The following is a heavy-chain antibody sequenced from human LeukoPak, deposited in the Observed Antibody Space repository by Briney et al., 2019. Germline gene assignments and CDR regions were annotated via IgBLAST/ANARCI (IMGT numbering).Heavy chain of an antibody. D-gene: IGHD6-13*01. V-gene: IGHV4-34*01. CDR3: ARGRGSSWYFPFDY. CDR2: INHSGST. Sequence: PSETLSLTCAVYGRSFSGYYWSWIRQPPGKGLEWIGEINHSGSTNYNPSLKSRVTISVDTSKNQFSLKLSSVTAADTAVYYCARGRGSSWYFPFDYWGQGTLVTVSS. CDR1: GRSFSGYY. J-gene: IGHJ4*02.